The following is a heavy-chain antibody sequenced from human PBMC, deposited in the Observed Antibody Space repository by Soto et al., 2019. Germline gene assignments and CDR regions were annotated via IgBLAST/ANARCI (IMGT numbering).Heavy chain of an antibody. D-gene: IGHD6-13*01. CDR2: ISGSGGST. Sequence: EVQLLESGGGLVQPGGSLRLCCAASGFTFRNYAVTWVRQAPGKGLEWVSTISGSGGSTYYADSVKGRFTISRDNSKNTLYLQMNSLRAEDTAVYYCAKDQGSSWYEIDYWGQGTLVTVSS. V-gene: IGHV3-23*01. CDR3: AKDQGSSWYEIDY. CDR1: GFTFRNYA. J-gene: IGHJ4*02.